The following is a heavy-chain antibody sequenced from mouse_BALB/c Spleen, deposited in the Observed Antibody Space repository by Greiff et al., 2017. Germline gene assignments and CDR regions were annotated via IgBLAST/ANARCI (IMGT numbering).Heavy chain of an antibody. J-gene: IGHJ3*01. D-gene: IGHD2-1*01. Sequence: QVQLQQSGAELMKPGPSVKISCKATGYTFSSYWIEWVKQRPGHGLEWIGEILPGSGSTNYNEKFKGKATFTADTSSNTAYMQLSSLTSEDSAVYYCAIYGNYVWFAYWGQGTLVTVSA. CDR3: AIYGNYVWFAY. CDR1: GYTFSSYW. CDR2: ILPGSGST. V-gene: IGHV1-9*01.